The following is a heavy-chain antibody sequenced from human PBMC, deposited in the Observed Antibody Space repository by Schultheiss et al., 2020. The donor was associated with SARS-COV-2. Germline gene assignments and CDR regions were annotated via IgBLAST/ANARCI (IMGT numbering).Heavy chain of an antibody. CDR3: AKSYDSSGYYYSHAEYFQH. V-gene: IGHV3-30-3*02. CDR1: GFTFSSYA. Sequence: GESLRISCAASGFTFSSYAMHWVRQAPGKGLEWVAVISYDGSNKYYADSVKGRFTISRDNSKNTLYLQMNSLRAEDTAVYYCAKSYDSSGYYYSHAEYFQHWGQGTLVTVSS. D-gene: IGHD3-22*01. J-gene: IGHJ1*01. CDR2: ISYDGSNK.